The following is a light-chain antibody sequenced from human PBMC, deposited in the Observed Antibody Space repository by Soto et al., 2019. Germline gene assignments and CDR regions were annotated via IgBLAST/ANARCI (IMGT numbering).Light chain of an antibody. J-gene: IGLJ1*01. CDR1: KNDIGVYDF. CDR2: EVV. V-gene: IGLV2-8*01. CDR3: KSYAGSNTYV. Sequence: QSVLTQPPSASGSPGQSVTISCTGTKNDIGVYDFVSWYQHHPGKAPRLIIYEVVQRPSGVPDRFSGSKYGSTASLTVSGLQAADEADYFCKSYAGSNTYVLGSGTKVTVL.